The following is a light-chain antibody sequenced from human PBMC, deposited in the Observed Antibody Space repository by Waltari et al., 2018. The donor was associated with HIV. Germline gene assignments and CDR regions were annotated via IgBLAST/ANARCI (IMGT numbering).Light chain of an antibody. V-gene: IGKV3-20*01. Sequence: EIVLTQSPGTLSLSPGERATLSCRASQSVSSSYLAWYQQKPGQAPRLLLYGTSNRATVIPDRFSGGGSGTDFTLTISRLEPEYSALYYCQQYGSSPQTFVVVTKVEIK. CDR2: GTS. CDR1: QSVSSSY. CDR3: QQYGSSPQT. J-gene: IGKJ4*01.